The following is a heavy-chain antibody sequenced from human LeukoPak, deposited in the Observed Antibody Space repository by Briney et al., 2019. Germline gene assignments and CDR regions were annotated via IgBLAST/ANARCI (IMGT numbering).Heavy chain of an antibody. CDR3: SRWAITMVRDPPRSYGMDV. CDR1: GFTFSGYS. CDR2: ISSSSSYI. Sequence: GGSLRLSCAASGFTFSGYSMNLVRQPPGKGLEWVSSISSSSSYIYYADSVKGRFTISRDYAKNSLYLQMNSLRAEDTAVYYCSRWAITMVRDPPRSYGMDVWGKGPTVTVSS. D-gene: IGHD3-10*01. J-gene: IGHJ6*04. V-gene: IGHV3-21*01.